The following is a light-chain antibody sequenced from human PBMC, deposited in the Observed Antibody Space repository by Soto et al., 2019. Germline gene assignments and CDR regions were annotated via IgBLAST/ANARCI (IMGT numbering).Light chain of an antibody. J-gene: IGKJ1*01. CDR3: QQYDTTPWT. V-gene: IGKV3-20*01. CDR2: GAS. CDR1: RSLSSSS. Sequence: EIVLTQSPGTLSLSPGERAALSCRASRSLSSSSLAWYQQKPGHRPALLIYGASRRAAGVPDRFSASHSGTDFTLTISGLEHEDFAVYFCQQYDTTPWTFGQGTRVESK.